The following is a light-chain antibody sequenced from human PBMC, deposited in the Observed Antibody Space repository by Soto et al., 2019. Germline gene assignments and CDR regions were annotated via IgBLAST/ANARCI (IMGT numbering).Light chain of an antibody. CDR1: QSISSSY. Sequence: EIVLTQSPGTLSLSPGERATLSCRASQSISSSYLAWYQQKPGQAPRLLIYAASSRATGIPDRFSGSGSGTDFTLTISRLEPEDLAVYYCQQYGSSPYTFGQGTQLEIK. CDR2: AAS. J-gene: IGKJ2*01. V-gene: IGKV3-20*01. CDR3: QQYGSSPYT.